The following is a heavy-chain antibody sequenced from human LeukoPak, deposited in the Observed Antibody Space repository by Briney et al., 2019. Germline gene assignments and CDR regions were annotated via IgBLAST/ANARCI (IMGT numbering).Heavy chain of an antibody. D-gene: IGHD2-2*01. V-gene: IGHV3-7*01. Sequence: GGSLRLSCAASGLTLSSYWMSWVRQAPGKGLEWVANIKEDGSEKYYVNSVKGRFTISRDNAKNSLYLQMNSLRAEDTAVYYCARDRVEYCSSTSCFGRRGYYMDVWGKGTTVTISS. J-gene: IGHJ6*03. CDR3: ARDRVEYCSSTSCFGRRGYYMDV. CDR1: GLTLSSYW. CDR2: IKEDGSEK.